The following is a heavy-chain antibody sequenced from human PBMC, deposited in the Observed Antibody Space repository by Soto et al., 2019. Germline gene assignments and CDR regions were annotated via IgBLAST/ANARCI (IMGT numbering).Heavy chain of an antibody. Sequence: QVHLVQSGAEVKKPGASVKVSCKASGYTFTSYGISWVRQAPGQGLEWMGWISAYNDNANYAQRLQGRVTMTTDTSTSTAYMELRSLRSDDTAVYYCAREYSGTNRGVLDIWGQGTMVTVSS. V-gene: IGHV1-18*01. CDR1: GYTFTSYG. D-gene: IGHD1-26*01. J-gene: IGHJ3*02. CDR2: ISAYNDNA. CDR3: AREYSGTNRGVLDI.